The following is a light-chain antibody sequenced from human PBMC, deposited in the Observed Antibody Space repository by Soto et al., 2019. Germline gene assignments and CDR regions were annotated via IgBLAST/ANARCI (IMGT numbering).Light chain of an antibody. J-gene: IGLJ1*01. Sequence: QSALTQPAYVSGSPGQSITISCTGTSRDVGGYNYVSWYQQHPGKAPKLMIYDVSNRPSGVSNRFSGSKSGNTASLTISGLQAEDEADYYCSSYTSSSTLLYVFGTGTKVTVL. CDR3: SSYTSSSTLLYV. CDR1: SRDVGGYNY. CDR2: DVS. V-gene: IGLV2-14*01.